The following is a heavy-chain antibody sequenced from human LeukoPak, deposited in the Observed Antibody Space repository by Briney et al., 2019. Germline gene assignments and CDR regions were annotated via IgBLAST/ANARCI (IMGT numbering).Heavy chain of an antibody. V-gene: IGHV3-7*05. CDR3: GRRNWFDP. Sequence: GGSLRLSCAGFGVSFSGHWINWVRQAPGEGLECVANIKYDGSEKYYVDSVKGRFTISRDDAKNSIYLQMNNLRAEDTAVYYCGRRNWFDPWGQGTLVTVSS. J-gene: IGHJ5*02. CDR2: IKYDGSEK. D-gene: IGHD1-14*01. CDR1: GVSFSGHW.